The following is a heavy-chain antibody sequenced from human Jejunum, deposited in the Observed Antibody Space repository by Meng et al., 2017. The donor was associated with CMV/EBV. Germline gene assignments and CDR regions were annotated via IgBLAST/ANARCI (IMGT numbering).Heavy chain of an antibody. CDR1: GFTFSDYY. CDR3: AKDGEYYGMDV. Sequence: QVQIVESGGGLVTPGGSLRLSCSTAGFTFSDYYLSWVRQAPGKGLEWVAFIRYDGSDKWYAESLKGRLTISRDNSKNSLYLQMNSLGPDDSSIYYCAKDGEYYGMDVWGQGTMVTVSS. J-gene: IGHJ6*02. D-gene: IGHD2-21*01. V-gene: IGHV3-30*02. CDR2: IRYDGSDK.